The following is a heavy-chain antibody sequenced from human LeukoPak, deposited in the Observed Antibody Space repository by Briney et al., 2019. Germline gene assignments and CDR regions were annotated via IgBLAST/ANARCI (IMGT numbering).Heavy chain of an antibody. CDR1: GGSISSLY. D-gene: IGHD6-19*01. V-gene: IGHV4-59*08. Sequence: PSETLSLTCSVSGGSISSLYWSWIRQPPGKGLEWIGYIYYTGSTNYNPSLKSRVTMFVDMSKNQFSLRLSSVTAADTAVYYCPRHRPYSSPPPFDYWGQGTLVTVSS. J-gene: IGHJ4*02. CDR2: IYYTGST. CDR3: PRHRPYSSPPPFDY.